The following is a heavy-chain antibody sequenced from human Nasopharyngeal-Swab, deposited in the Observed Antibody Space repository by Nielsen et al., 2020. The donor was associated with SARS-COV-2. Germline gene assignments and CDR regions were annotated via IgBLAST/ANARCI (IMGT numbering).Heavy chain of an antibody. CDR2: ISSSGSTI. Sequence: GESLKISCAASGFTFSDYYMSWIRQAPGKGLEWVSYISSSGSTIYYADSVKGRFTISRDNAKNPLYLQMNSLRAEDTAVYYCARDYPIIYYYDSSGYLALDVWGKGTTVTVSS. J-gene: IGHJ6*04. CDR3: ARDYPIIYYYDSSGYLALDV. CDR1: GFTFSDYY. V-gene: IGHV3-11*01. D-gene: IGHD3-22*01.